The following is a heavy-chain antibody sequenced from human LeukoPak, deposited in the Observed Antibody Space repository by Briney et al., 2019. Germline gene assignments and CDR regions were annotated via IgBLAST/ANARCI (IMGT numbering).Heavy chain of an antibody. D-gene: IGHD2-2*02. CDR1: GFTFSSYA. J-gene: IGHJ4*02. Sequence: PGGSLRLSCAASGFTFSSYAMSWVRQAPGKGLEWASAISGSGSGSGGSTYYADSVKGRFTISRDNSKNSLYLQMNSLRADDTAVYYCAKGGYCSSTSCYTHYVFWGQGTLVTVSS. CDR3: AKGGYCSSTSCYTHYVF. V-gene: IGHV3-23*01. CDR2: ISGSGSGSGGST.